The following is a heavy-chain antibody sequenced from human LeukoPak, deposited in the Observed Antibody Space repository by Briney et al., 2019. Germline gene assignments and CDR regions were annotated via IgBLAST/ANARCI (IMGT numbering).Heavy chain of an antibody. V-gene: IGHV3-11*04. Sequence: PGGSLRLSCAASGFTFSDYYMSWIRQAPGKGLEWVSYISSSGSTIYYADSVKGRFTISRDNAKNSLYLQMNSLRAEDTAVYYCARTQYYYDSSGYYWFDYWGQGALVTVSS. D-gene: IGHD3-22*01. CDR2: ISSSGSTI. J-gene: IGHJ4*02. CDR1: GFTFSDYY. CDR3: ARTQYYYDSSGYYWFDY.